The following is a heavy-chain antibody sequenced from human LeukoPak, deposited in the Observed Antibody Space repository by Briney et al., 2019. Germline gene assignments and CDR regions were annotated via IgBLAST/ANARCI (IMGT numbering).Heavy chain of an antibody. V-gene: IGHV4-38-2*02. J-gene: IGHJ4*02. CDR2: IYHSGST. Sequence: ASETLSLTCTVSGYSISSGYYWGWIRQPPGKGLEWIGSIYHSGSTYYNPSLKSRVTISVDTSKNQFSLKLSSVTAADTAVYYCARDGGYSGYDHHIFDYWGQGTLVTVSS. CDR3: ARDGGYSGYDHHIFDY. D-gene: IGHD5-12*01. CDR1: GYSISSGYY.